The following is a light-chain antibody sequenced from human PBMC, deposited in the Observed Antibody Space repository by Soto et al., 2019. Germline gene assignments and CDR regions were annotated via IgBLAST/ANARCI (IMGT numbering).Light chain of an antibody. CDR1: SSDVGGYNY. J-gene: IGLJ1*01. CDR2: GVI. CDR3: SSFISSTTLALCV. Sequence: QSALTQPASVSGSPGQSITISCTGTSSDVGGYNYVSWYQQHPGKAPKLMIYGVINRPSGVSNRFSGSKSGNTASLTISGLQTDDDDDYYCSSFISSTTLALCVFGTGTKLTVL. V-gene: IGLV2-14*01.